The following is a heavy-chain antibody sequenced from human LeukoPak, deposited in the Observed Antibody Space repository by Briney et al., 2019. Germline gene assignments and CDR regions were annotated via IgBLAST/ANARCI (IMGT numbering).Heavy chain of an antibody. CDR2: IYHSGST. Sequence: PSETLSLTCAVSGYSISSGYYWGWIRQPPGKGLEWIGSIYHSGSTYYNPSLKSRVTISVDTSKNQFSLKLSSVTAADTAVYYRARVVVVIAPDAFDIWGQGTMVTVSS. CDR1: GYSISSGYY. J-gene: IGHJ3*02. V-gene: IGHV4-38-2*01. CDR3: ARVVVVIAPDAFDI. D-gene: IGHD2-21*01.